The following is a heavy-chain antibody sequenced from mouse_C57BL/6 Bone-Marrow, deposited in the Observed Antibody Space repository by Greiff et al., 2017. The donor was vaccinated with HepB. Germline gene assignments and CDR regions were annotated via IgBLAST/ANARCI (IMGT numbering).Heavy chain of an antibody. V-gene: IGHV1-55*01. CDR3: GGYYGDY. Sequence: QVQLQQPGAELVKPGASVKMSCKASGYTFTSYWRTWVKHRPGQGLEWIGDSYPGSGSTNYNEKFKSKATLTVGTSSSTAYMQLSSLISEDSAIYYSGGYYGDYWGEGTTLTVSS. D-gene: IGHD1-1*01. CDR2: SYPGSGST. CDR1: GYTFTSYW. J-gene: IGHJ2*01.